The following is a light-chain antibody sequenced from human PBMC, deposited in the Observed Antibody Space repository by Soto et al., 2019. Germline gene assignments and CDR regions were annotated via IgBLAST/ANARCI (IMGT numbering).Light chain of an antibody. J-gene: IGKJ2*01. Sequence: DIQMTQSPSSLSASVGDRVTITCRASQNIRTYLNWYQQKPGKAPELLIYGASSLQSGVPSRFTGSGSGTDFTLTISSLQPEDFATYYCQQSDSALYTFGQGTKLEMK. CDR3: QQSDSALYT. V-gene: IGKV1-39*01. CDR2: GAS. CDR1: QNIRTY.